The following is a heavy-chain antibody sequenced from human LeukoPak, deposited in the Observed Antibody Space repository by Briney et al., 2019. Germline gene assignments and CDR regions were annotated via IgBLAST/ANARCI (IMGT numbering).Heavy chain of an antibody. Sequence: GGSLRLSCAASGFTFSSYGMHWVRQAPGKGLEWVAFIRYDGSNKYYADSVKGRFTISRDNSKNTLYLQMNSLRAEDTAVYYCAKATVVDYYDSSGNPGYWGQGTLVTVSS. CDR3: AKATVVDYYDSSGNPGY. CDR2: IRYDGSNK. D-gene: IGHD3-22*01. J-gene: IGHJ4*02. V-gene: IGHV3-30*02. CDR1: GFTFSSYG.